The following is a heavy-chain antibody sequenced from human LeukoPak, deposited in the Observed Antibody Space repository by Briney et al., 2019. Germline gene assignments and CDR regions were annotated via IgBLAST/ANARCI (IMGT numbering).Heavy chain of an antibody. J-gene: IGHJ6*02. CDR3: ARGGYNGDYGMDV. V-gene: IGHV3-48*04. CDR1: GFTFSSYS. D-gene: IGHD5-12*01. Sequence: GGSLRLSCAASGFTFSSYSMNWVRQAPGKGLEWVSYISSSSSTIYYADSVKGRFTISRDNAKNSLYLQMNSLRAEDTAVYYCARGGYNGDYGMDVWGQGTTVTVSS. CDR2: ISSSSSTI.